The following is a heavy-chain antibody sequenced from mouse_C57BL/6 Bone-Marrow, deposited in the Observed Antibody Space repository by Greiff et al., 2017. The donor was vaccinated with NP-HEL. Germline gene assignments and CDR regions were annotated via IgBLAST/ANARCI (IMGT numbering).Heavy chain of an antibody. CDR2: IDPSDSET. CDR3: ARSGTTVVATDY. CDR1: GYTFTSYW. V-gene: IGHV1-52*01. Sequence: VQLQQSGAELVRPGSSVKLSCTASGYTFTSYWMPWVQQRPIQGLEWIGNIDPSDSETHYNQKFKDKATLTVDKSSSKAYMQLSSLTSEDSAVYYCARSGTTVVATDYWGQGTTLTVSS. D-gene: IGHD1-1*01. J-gene: IGHJ2*01.